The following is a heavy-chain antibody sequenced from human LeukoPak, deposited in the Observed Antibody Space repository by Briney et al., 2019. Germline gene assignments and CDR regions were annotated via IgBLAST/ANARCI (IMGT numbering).Heavy chain of an antibody. Sequence: SETLSLTCAVYGGSFSGYYWSWIRQPPGKGLEWIGEINHSGSTNYNPSLKSRVTISVDTSKNQFSLKLSSVTAADTAVYYCARGYYDGRGSFYPNFDYGGQEPLVTVSS. D-gene: IGHD3-10*01. J-gene: IGHJ4*02. CDR2: INHSGST. CDR3: ARGYYDGRGSFYPNFDY. V-gene: IGHV4-34*01. CDR1: GGSFSGYY.